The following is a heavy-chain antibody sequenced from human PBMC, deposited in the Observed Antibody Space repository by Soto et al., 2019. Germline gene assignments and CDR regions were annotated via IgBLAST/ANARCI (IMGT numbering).Heavy chain of an antibody. CDR1: GFTFSNTW. CDR2: IKSKTDGETT. CDR3: TTLNWFDP. V-gene: IGHV3-15*07. J-gene: IGHJ5*02. Sequence: EVQLVESGGGLVKPGGSLRLSCAASGFTFSNTWMNWVRQAPGKGLEWVGRIKSKTDGETTDYAAPVKGRFTLSRDDSKTTLYLQMNSLKTEDTAVYFCTTLNWFDPWGQGTLVTVSS.